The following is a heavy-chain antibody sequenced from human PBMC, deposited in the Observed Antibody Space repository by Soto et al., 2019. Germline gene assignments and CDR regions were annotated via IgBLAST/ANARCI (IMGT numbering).Heavy chain of an antibody. CDR2: IYPGDSDT. D-gene: IGHD1-7*01. V-gene: IGHV5-51*01. CDR3: ARPITGTTSDYYYYGMHV. J-gene: IGHJ6*02. Sequence: GESLKISCKVHRYSFTSYWIGWVRQMPGKGLEWMGIIYPGDSDTRYSPSFQGQVTISADKSISTAYLQWSSLKASDTAMYYCARPITGTTSDYYYYGMHVWGQGT. CDR1: RYSFTSYW.